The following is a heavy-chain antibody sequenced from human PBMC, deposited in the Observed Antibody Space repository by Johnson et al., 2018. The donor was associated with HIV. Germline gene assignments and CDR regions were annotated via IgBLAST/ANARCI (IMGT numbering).Heavy chain of an antibody. CDR3: ARDVTPPGGSGREGDAFDI. CDR2: INKDGSAT. J-gene: IGHJ3*02. Sequence: VQLVESGGGLVQPGGSLRLSCAASGFIFSDSWMHWVRQAPGKGLVWVSRINKDGSATSYADSVKGRFTISRDNAKNTMYLQMNSLRAEDTAVYYCARDVTPPGGSGREGDAFDIWGQGTMVTVSS. CDR1: GFIFSDSW. V-gene: IGHV3-74*01. D-gene: IGHD3-10*01.